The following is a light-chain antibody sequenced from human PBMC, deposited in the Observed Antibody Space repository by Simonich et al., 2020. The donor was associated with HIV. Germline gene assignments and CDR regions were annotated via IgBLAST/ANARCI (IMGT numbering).Light chain of an antibody. V-gene: IGKV4-1*01. J-gene: IGKJ5*01. CDR2: WAS. Sequence: EIVMTQSADSLAVSMGERATINCKSRQSVLYSANTKNYLAWYQPKPGQPPQLLIYWASTRQSAVPDRFSGSGSGTDFTLTISSLQPEDVATYYCQKYNSAPFTFGQGTRLEIK. CDR1: QSVLYSANTKNY. CDR3: QKYNSAPFT.